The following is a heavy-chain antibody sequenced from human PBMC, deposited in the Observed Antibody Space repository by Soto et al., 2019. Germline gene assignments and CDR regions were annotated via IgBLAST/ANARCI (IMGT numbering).Heavy chain of an antibody. CDR3: ATRITVFGLLIPPFDP. D-gene: IGHD3-3*01. J-gene: IGHJ5*02. CDR2: INHTGGT. Sequence: AETLSLTCAVYGGAVNGYYWNWIRQPPGKGLEWIGEINHTGGTHYNTSLNSRVTMSVDTSKNQFSLRLSSVPAADTAIYYCATRITVFGLLIPPFDPWGQGTQVTVSS. CDR1: GGAVNGYY. V-gene: IGHV4-34*01.